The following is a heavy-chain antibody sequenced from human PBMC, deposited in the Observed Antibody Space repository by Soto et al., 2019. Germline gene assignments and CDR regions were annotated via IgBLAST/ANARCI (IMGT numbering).Heavy chain of an antibody. V-gene: IGHV1-69*13. CDR1: GGTFSSYA. J-gene: IGHJ6*02. Sequence: SVKVSCKASGGTFSSYAISWVRQAPGQGLEWMGGIIPIFGTANYAQKFQGRVTITADESTSTAYMELSSLRSEDTAVYYCARALYYDFWSGHPRAYGMDVWGQGTTVTVSS. CDR2: IIPIFGTA. CDR3: ARALYYDFWSGHPRAYGMDV. D-gene: IGHD3-3*01.